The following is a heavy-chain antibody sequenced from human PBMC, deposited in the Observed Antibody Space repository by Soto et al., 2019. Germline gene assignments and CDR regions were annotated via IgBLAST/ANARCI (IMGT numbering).Heavy chain of an antibody. CDR3: ARVSDY. CDR1: GGSFIDYS. CDR2: INHSGSA. J-gene: IGHJ4*02. V-gene: IGHV4-34*01. Sequence: QVLLQQWGAGRLKPSETLSLTCAVYGGSFIDYSWGWIRQSPGTGLEWIWEINHSGSANYNPSLKSRVTISVDTSKNQFSLKLYSVTAADAAVYYCARVSDYWSQGTLVTVSS.